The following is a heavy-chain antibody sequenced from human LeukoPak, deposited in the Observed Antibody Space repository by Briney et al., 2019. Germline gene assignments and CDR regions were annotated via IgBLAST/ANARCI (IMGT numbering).Heavy chain of an antibody. J-gene: IGHJ4*02. CDR3: ARGDSSGYLDY. D-gene: IGHD3-22*01. Sequence: PSETLSLTCTVSGGSLSSYYWSWIRQPPGRGLEWVGYIYYSGSTNYNPSLKSRVAISVDTSKNQFSLNLSSATAADTAVYYCARGDSSGYLDYWGQGTLVTVSS. V-gene: IGHV4-59*08. CDR2: IYYSGST. CDR1: GGSLSSYY.